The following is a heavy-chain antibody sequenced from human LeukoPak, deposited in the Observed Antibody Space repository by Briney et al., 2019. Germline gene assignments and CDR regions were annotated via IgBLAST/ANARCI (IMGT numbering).Heavy chain of an antibody. Sequence: PVASVKVSCKASGYTFTSYGISWVRQAPGQGLEWMGWISAYNGNTNYAQKLQGRVTMTTDTSTSTAYMELRSLRSDDTAVYYCARDKQLDWAHYYYSYMDVWGKGTTVTVSS. D-gene: IGHD1-1*01. V-gene: IGHV1-18*01. J-gene: IGHJ6*03. CDR3: ARDKQLDWAHYYYSYMDV. CDR1: GYTFTSYG. CDR2: ISAYNGNT.